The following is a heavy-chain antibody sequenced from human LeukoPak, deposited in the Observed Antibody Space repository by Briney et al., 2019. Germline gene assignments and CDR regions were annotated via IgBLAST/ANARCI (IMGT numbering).Heavy chain of an antibody. D-gene: IGHD3-22*01. Sequence: PGGSLRLSCAASGFTFSSYSMNWVRQAPGKGLEWVSSISSSSSYIYYADSVKGRFTISRDNSKNTLYLQMNSLRAEDTAVYYCARDSRDSSGYYPDYWGQGTLVTVSS. CDR1: GFTFSSYS. CDR3: ARDSRDSSGYYPDY. CDR2: ISSSSSYI. J-gene: IGHJ4*02. V-gene: IGHV3-21*01.